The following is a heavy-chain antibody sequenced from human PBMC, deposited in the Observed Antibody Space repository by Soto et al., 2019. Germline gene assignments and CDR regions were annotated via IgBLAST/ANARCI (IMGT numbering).Heavy chain of an antibody. CDR2: ISYDGSNK. CDR1: GFTFSSYA. J-gene: IGHJ5*02. CDR3: ARDPMNTTNRFDP. Sequence: QVQLVESGGGVVQPGRSLRLSCAASGFTFSSYAMHWVRQAPGKGLEWVAVISYDGSNKYYADSVKGRFTISRDNSKNTQYLQKNSLRAEDTAVYYCARDPMNTTNRFDPWGQGTLVTVSS. D-gene: IGHD1-1*01. V-gene: IGHV3-30-3*01.